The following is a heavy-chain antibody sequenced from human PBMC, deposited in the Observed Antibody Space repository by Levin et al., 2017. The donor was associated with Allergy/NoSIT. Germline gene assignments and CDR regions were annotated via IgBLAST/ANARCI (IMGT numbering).Heavy chain of an antibody. V-gene: IGHV3-74*01. D-gene: IGHD2-2*01. CDR3: ARGGCSSTSCLDS. CDR1: GFTFSNYW. Sequence: GVLKISCAASGFTFSNYWMHWVRQAPGKGLVWVSHINSDGSNTNYADSVKGRFTISRDNAKNTLYLQMNSLRAEDTAVYYCARGGCSSTSCLDSWGQGTLVTVSP. CDR2: INSDGSNT. J-gene: IGHJ5*01.